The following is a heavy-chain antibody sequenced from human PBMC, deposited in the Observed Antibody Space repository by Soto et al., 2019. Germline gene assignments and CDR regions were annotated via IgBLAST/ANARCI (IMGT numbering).Heavy chain of an antibody. CDR3: ARVVYYDSSGYQY. D-gene: IGHD3-22*01. J-gene: IGHJ4*02. CDR2: ISGSSSYI. CDR1: GFTFSSYN. V-gene: IGHV3-21*01. Sequence: EVQLVESGGGLVKPGGSLRLCCATSGFTFSSYNMNWVRQAPGKGLEWVSSISGSSSYIYYADSVKGRFTISRDNAKNSLYLQMNSLRAEDTAVYYCARVVYYDSSGYQYWGQGTLVTVSS.